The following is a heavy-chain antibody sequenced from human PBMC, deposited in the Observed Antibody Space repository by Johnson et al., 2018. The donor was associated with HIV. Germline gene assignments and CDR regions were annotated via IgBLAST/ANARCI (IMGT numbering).Heavy chain of an antibody. J-gene: IGHJ3*02. CDR1: GFIFSSYS. V-gene: IGHV3-48*04. D-gene: IGHD1-26*01. CDR2: ISIIGITI. CDR3: AVGIQLGFASEGDAVDI. Sequence: EVQLLESGVGLVQPGRSLRLSCPASGFIFSSYSILCVRQAPGKGLSWVSYISIIGITIYFADSVNVRFTISRDNAKSTLYLLMNYLTPEDTAMYYCAVGIQLGFASEGDAVDIWGQGAMVSVSS.